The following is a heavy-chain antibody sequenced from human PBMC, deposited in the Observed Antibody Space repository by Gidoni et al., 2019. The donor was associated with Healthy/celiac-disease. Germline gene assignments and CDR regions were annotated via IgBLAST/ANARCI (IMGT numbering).Heavy chain of an antibody. CDR1: SYG. CDR3: AKAPRSYCSSTSCYRDDAFDI. V-gene: IGHV3-30*18. Sequence: SYGMHWVCQAPGTGLEWVAVISYDGSNKYYADSVKGRFTISRDNSKNTLYLQMNSLRAEDTAVYYCAKAPRSYCSSTSCYRDDAFDIWGQGTMVTVSS. D-gene: IGHD2-2*01. J-gene: IGHJ3*02. CDR2: ISYDGSNK.